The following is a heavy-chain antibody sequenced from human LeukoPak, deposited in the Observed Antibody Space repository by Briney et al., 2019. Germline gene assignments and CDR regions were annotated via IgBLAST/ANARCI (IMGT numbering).Heavy chain of an antibody. CDR1: GFTFSSYG. CDR3: AKDMGYDILTGPVS. J-gene: IGHJ5*02. Sequence: PGGSLGLSCAASGFTFSSYGMHWVRQAPGKGLEWVAVISYDGSNKYYADSVKGRFTISRDNSKNTLYLQMNSLRAEDTAVYYCAKDMGYDILTGPVSWGQGTLVTVSS. V-gene: IGHV3-30*18. CDR2: ISYDGSNK. D-gene: IGHD3-9*01.